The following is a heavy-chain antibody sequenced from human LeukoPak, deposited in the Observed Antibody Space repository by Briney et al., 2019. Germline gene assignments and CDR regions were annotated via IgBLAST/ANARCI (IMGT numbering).Heavy chain of an antibody. J-gene: IGHJ2*01. D-gene: IGHD3-3*01. CDR3: ARYDFILISYFDL. V-gene: IGHV3-53*01. CDR1: GFTFRNYW. Sequence: GGSLRLSCAASGFTFRNYWMSWVRQAPGKKLEWVSDIYSDGTTFYADSVKGRFTISRDNSKNTLYLQMNSLRAEDTAVYHCARYDFILISYFDLWGRGALVTVSS. CDR2: IYSDGTT.